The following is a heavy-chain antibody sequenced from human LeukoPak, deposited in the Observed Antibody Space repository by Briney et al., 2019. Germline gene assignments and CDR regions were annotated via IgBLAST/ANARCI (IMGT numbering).Heavy chain of an antibody. CDR1: GFTSSSYS. V-gene: IGHV3-23*01. D-gene: IGHD4-11*01. CDR2: ISGSGGST. Sequence: PGGSLRLSCAASGFTSSSYSMNWVRQAPGKGLEWVSAISGSGGSTYYADSVKGRFTISRDNSKNTLYLQMNSLRAEDTAVYYCAKGAGQYLNWFDPWGQGTLVTVSS. CDR3: AKGAGQYLNWFDP. J-gene: IGHJ5*02.